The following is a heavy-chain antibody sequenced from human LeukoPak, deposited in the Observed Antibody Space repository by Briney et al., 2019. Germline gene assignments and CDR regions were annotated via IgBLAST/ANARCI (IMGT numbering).Heavy chain of an antibody. CDR3: AREVTTAPYYYMDV. D-gene: IGHD4-11*01. CDR2: VIPIYGTP. J-gene: IGHJ6*03. V-gene: IGHV1-69*05. CDR1: GGSFSTSG. Sequence: SVKVSCKASGGSFSTSGFSWVRQAPGQGLEWMGGVIPIYGTPSYAQKFQGRVTITTDESTSTAYMELSSLRSEDTAVYYCAREVTTAPYYYMDVWGKGTTVTVSS.